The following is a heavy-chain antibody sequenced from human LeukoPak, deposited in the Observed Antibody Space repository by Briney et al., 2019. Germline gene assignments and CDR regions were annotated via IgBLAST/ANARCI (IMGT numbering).Heavy chain of an antibody. J-gene: IGHJ4*02. CDR1: GGSLSSYY. Sequence: PSETPSLTCTVSGGSLSSYYWSWIRQPPGKGLEWIGYIRYTGSTNYNPSLKSRVTISADTSNNQFSLKLNSVTAADTAVYYCAREWDGSGSYLDYWGQGTLVTVSS. V-gene: IGHV4-59*01. CDR2: IRYTGST. CDR3: AREWDGSGSYLDY. D-gene: IGHD3-10*01.